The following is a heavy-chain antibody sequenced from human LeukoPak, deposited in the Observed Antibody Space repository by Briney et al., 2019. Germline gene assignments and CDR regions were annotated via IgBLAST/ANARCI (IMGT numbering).Heavy chain of an antibody. V-gene: IGHV3-23*01. CDR2: ISGSGGIT. Sequence: GGSLRLSCAASGFTFSDYAMSWVRQAPGKGLEWVSSISGSGGITYFADSMKGRSTISRDNSNNTLYLQMNSLRAEDTAVYYCAKDSRYSSNWYYHTLDVRGQGTTVTVSS. J-gene: IGHJ6*01. CDR3: AKDSRYSSNWYYHTLDV. CDR1: GFTFSDYA. D-gene: IGHD6-13*01.